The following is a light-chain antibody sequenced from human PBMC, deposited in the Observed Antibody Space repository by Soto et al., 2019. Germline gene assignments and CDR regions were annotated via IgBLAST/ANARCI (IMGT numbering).Light chain of an antibody. J-gene: IGKJ5*01. Sequence: DFVMTQSLDSLAVALGERGTINCKSSQSVLSTSNNKNYLAWFQHKPGQPPKLVIYWASVRASGVPDRYSGRGSGTDFTLTIISLHAEDVAVDYCQQYHSDPITFGQGTRLEI. CDR1: QSVLSTSNNKNY. CDR3: QQYHSDPIT. CDR2: WAS. V-gene: IGKV4-1*01.